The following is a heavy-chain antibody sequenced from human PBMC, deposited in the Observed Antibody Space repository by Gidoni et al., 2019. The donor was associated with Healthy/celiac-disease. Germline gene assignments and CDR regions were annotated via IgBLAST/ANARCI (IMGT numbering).Heavy chain of an antibody. D-gene: IGHD5-18*01. J-gene: IGHJ4*02. Sequence: EVQLVESGGGLVKPGGSLRLSCPASGFTFSSYSMNWVRQAPGKGLEWVSSISSSSSYIYYADSVKGRFTISRDNAKNSLYLQMNSLRAEDTAVYYCARGEVDTAMVPYYFDYWGQGTLVTVSS. CDR2: ISSSSSYI. V-gene: IGHV3-21*01. CDR1: GFTFSSYS. CDR3: ARGEVDTAMVPYYFDY.